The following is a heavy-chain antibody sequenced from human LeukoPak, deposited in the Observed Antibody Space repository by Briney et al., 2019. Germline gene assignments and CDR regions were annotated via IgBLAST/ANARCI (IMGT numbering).Heavy chain of an antibody. CDR1: GGSISSSSYY. CDR2: IYYSGST. J-gene: IGHJ5*02. D-gene: IGHD2-15*01. CDR3: ARLVARRWFDP. V-gene: IGHV4-39*01. Sequence: ETLSLTCTVSGGSISSSSYYWGWIRQPPGKGLEWIGSIYYSGSTYYNPSLKSRVTISVDTSKNQFSLKLSSVTAADTAVYYCARLVARRWFDPWGQGTLVTVSS.